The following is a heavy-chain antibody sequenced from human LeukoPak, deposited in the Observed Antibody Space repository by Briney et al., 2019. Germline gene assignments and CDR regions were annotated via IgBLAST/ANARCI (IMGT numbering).Heavy chain of an antibody. J-gene: IGHJ5*02. V-gene: IGHV3-13*01. CDR3: VRHDWFDP. Sequence: GGSLRLSCAASGFTFSTYDMHWVRQVTGKGLEWVSAIGTGDDTYYLGSVKGRFTISRDTSKNTLYLQMNSLRAEDTAIYYCVRHDWFDPWGQGTLVTVSS. CDR1: GFTFSTYD. CDR2: IGTGDDT.